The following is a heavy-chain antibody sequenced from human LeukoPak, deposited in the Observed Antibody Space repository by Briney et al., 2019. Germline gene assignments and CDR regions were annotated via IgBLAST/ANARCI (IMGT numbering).Heavy chain of an antibody. CDR1: GGSFSGYY. CDR3: AIPSTVTNDYAMDV. D-gene: IGHD4-17*01. V-gene: IGHV4-34*01. Sequence: PSETLSLTCAVYGGSFSGYYWSWIRQPPEKGLEWIGEINHSGSTNYNPSLKSRVTISVDTSKNQFSLKLSSVTAADTAVYYCAIPSTVTNDYAMDVWGQGTTVTVSS. CDR2: INHSGST. J-gene: IGHJ6*02.